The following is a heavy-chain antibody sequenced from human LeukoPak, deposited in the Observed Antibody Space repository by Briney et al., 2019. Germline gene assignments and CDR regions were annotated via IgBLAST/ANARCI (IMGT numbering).Heavy chain of an antibody. Sequence: PSETLSLTCGVSGGSISSTNWWTWVRQPPGGGLEWIGEVHLNGRTHYSPSLESRVTMSVDMSENHISLKLTSVTAADTAVYYCAKGDSASYARGDAFDIWGQGTMVTVSS. CDR2: VHLNGRT. V-gene: IGHV4-4*02. J-gene: IGHJ3*02. CDR3: AKGDSASYARGDAFDI. CDR1: GGSISSTNW. D-gene: IGHD6-19*01.